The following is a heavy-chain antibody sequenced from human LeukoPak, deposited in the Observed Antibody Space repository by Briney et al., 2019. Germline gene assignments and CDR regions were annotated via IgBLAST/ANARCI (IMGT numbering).Heavy chain of an antibody. J-gene: IGHJ4*02. CDR2: IGIRGDT. V-gene: IGHV3-13*01. CDR1: GFTLIDYD. CDR3: ARGGIQVSGIDEFDY. D-gene: IGHD6-19*01. Sequence: GGSLRLSCAASGFTLIDYDMHWVRQVIGKGLEWVSAIGIRGDTHYSGSVKGRFTISRENAESSLYLQMNSLRAEDTAVYYCARGGIQVSGIDEFDYWGQGTLVTVSS.